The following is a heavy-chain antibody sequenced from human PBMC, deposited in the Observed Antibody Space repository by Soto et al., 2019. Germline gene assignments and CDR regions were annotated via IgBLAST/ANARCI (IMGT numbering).Heavy chain of an antibody. CDR2: ISSSGSTI. D-gene: IGHD3-3*01. J-gene: IGHJ5*02. CDR1: GFTFSSYE. CDR3: ASFGGITIFTGSDP. Sequence: PGGSLRLSCAASGFTFSSYEMNWVRQAPGKGLEWVSYISSSGSTIYYADSVKGRFTISRDNAKNSLYLQMNSLRAEDTAVYYCASFGGITIFTGSDPWGQGTLVTVSS. V-gene: IGHV3-48*03.